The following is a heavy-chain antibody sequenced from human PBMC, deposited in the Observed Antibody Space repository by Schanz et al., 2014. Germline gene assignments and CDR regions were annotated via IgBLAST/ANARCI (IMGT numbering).Heavy chain of an antibody. CDR3: ARDQTGTTNWFDP. CDR2: INPYSGAT. V-gene: IGHV1-2*02. D-gene: IGHD1-7*01. J-gene: IGHJ5*02. Sequence: QVQLVQSGAEVRKPGASVRVSCKASGYSFAAFFIHWVRQTSGQGLEWMGCINPYSGATYYAQKFQGRVTLTSDASLTTVYMEVHSLTSDDTAVFFCARDQTGTTNWFDPWGQGTLVTVSS. CDR1: GYSFAAFF.